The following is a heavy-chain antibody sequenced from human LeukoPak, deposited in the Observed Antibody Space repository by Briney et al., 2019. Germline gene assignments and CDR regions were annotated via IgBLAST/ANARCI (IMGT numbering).Heavy chain of an antibody. D-gene: IGHD3-10*01. CDR3: AKDRGPGILWFGELLGGAFDI. CDR2: ISWNSGSI. V-gene: IGHV3-9*03. Sequence: GRSLRLSCAASGFTFDDYAMHWVRHAPGKGVEWVSGISWNSGSIGYADSVKGRFTISRDNAKNSLYLQMNSLRAEDMALYYCAKDRGPGILWFGELLGGAFDIWGQGTMVTVSS. CDR1: GFTFDDYA. J-gene: IGHJ3*02.